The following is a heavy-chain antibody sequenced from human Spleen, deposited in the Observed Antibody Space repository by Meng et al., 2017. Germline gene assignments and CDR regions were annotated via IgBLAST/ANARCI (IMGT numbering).Heavy chain of an antibody. CDR1: GWPCSGYY. D-gene: IGHD1-7*01. Sequence: QVQLKQCGAGLLKPSETLSVTCAVYGWPCSGYYWSWIRQPPGKGLEWIGEINHSGSTNYNPSLKSRVTISVDTSKNQFSLKLSSVTAADTAVYYCARGPLLNWNYPAYFQHWGQGTLVTVSS. V-gene: IGHV4-34*01. J-gene: IGHJ1*01. CDR2: INHSGST. CDR3: ARGPLLNWNYPAYFQH.